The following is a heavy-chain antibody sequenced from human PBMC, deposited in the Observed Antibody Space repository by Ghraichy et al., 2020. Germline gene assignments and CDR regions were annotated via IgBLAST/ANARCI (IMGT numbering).Heavy chain of an antibody. CDR3: ARDHPNYYGSGSYYNIYFDY. Sequence: SETLSLTCTVSGGSISSGSYYWSWIRQPAGKGLEWIGRIYTSGSTNYNPSLKSRVTISVDTSKNQFSLKLSSVTAADTAVYYCARDHPNYYGSGSYYNIYFDYWGQGTLVTVSS. D-gene: IGHD3-10*01. J-gene: IGHJ4*02. CDR2: IYTSGST. V-gene: IGHV4-61*02. CDR1: GGSISSGSYY.